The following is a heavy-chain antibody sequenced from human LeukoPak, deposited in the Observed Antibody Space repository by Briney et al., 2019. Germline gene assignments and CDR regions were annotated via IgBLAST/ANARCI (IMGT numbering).Heavy chain of an antibody. J-gene: IGHJ6*02. Sequence: GGSLRLSCAASGFTFSSYGMHWVRQAPGKGLEWVAVISYDGSNKYYADSVKGRFTISRDNSKNTLYLQMNSLRADDTAVYYCAKDGRYCSSTSCYWDYYYYYGMDVWGQGTTVTVSS. CDR3: AKDGRYCSSTSCYWDYYYYYGMDV. D-gene: IGHD2-2*01. V-gene: IGHV3-30*18. CDR2: ISYDGSNK. CDR1: GFTFSSYG.